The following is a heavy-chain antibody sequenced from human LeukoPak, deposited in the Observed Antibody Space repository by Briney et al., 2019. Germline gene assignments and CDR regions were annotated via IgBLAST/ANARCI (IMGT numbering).Heavy chain of an antibody. D-gene: IGHD3-9*01. CDR2: IGGSGDST. V-gene: IGHV3-23*01. J-gene: IGHJ5*02. Sequence: GGSLRLSCAASGFTFSSSVMGWVRQPPGKGLEWVSAIGGSGDSTYYADSVTGRFTISRDNSKNTLYLQMNSLRAEDTALYYCAKLPTGYPNWFDPWGQGTLVTVS. CDR1: GFTFSSSV. CDR3: AKLPTGYPNWFDP.